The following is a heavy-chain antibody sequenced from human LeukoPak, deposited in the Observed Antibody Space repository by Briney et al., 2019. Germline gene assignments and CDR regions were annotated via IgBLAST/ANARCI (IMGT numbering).Heavy chain of an antibody. CDR3: AKDPTDTSSWYIVEYFQH. Sequence: GGSLRLSCTASGFTFSTYAMNWVRQAPGKGPQWVSGISCSGGSTYYTDSVKGRFTISRDNTKNTLYLQMNSLRAEDTAVYYCAKDPTDTSSWYIVEYFQHWGQGTLVTVSS. D-gene: IGHD6-13*01. CDR2: ISCSGGST. V-gene: IGHV3-23*01. J-gene: IGHJ1*01. CDR1: GFTFSTYA.